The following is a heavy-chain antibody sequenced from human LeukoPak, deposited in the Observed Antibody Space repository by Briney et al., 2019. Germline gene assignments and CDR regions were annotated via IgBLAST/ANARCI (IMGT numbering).Heavy chain of an antibody. V-gene: IGHV1-69*05. Sequence: SVKVSCKASGGTFSSYAISWVRQAPGQGLEWMGGIIPIFGTANYVQKFQGRVTITTDESTSTAYMELSSLRSEDTAVYYCARGLKYQLLTHFDYWGQGTLVTVSS. D-gene: IGHD2-2*01. CDR3: ARGLKYQLLTHFDY. CDR1: GGTFSSYA. J-gene: IGHJ4*02. CDR2: IIPIFGTA.